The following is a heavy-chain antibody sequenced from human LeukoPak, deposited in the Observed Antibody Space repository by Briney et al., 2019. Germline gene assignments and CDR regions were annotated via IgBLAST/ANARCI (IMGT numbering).Heavy chain of an antibody. J-gene: IGHJ5*02. Sequence: ASVKVSCKASGYTFTGYYMHWVRQAPGQGLEWMGWINPNSGGTNYAQKFQGRVTMTRDTSISTAYMELSRLRSDDTAVYYCARDTTQNDFWSGYYVFDPWGQGTLVTVSS. V-gene: IGHV1-2*02. D-gene: IGHD3-3*01. CDR3: ARDTTQNDFWSGYYVFDP. CDR2: INPNSGGT. CDR1: GYTFTGYY.